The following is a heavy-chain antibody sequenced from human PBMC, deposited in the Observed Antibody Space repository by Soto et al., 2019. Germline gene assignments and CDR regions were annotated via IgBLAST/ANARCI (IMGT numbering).Heavy chain of an antibody. J-gene: IGHJ4*02. CDR3: AHRTGYGALFDY. V-gene: IGHV2-5*02. Sequence: QITLKESGPTLVKPTQTLTLTCTFSGFSLSTSGVSVGWVRQPPGRALEWLALIYWDDDKHDSPSLKSSLTITKDTSKNQVVLTMTNIDPVDTATFYCAHRTGYGALFDYWGQGTLVTVSS. D-gene: IGHD4-17*01. CDR1: GFSLSTSGVS. CDR2: IYWDDDK.